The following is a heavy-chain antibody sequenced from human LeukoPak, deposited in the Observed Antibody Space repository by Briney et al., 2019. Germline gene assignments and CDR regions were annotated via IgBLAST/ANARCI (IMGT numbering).Heavy chain of an antibody. V-gene: IGHV1-2*02. Sequence: SENVSCKDSGYTFTRYYLQWLRQAPGQGLEWMGWINPNSGGTNYAQKFEGRVTMTRDTSIISASLELSRLRSDDTAVCYCATTREPGYSSGWFDYWGQGTLVTVSS. J-gene: IGHJ4*02. CDR2: INPNSGGT. CDR1: GYTFTRYY. CDR3: ATTREPGYSSGWFDY. D-gene: IGHD6-19*01.